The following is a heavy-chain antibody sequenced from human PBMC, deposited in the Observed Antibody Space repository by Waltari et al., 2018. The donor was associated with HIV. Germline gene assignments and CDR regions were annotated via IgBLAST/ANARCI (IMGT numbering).Heavy chain of an antibody. D-gene: IGHD6-13*01. CDR3: ARDNVAAVEDYYYYGMDV. Sequence: VQLVQSGAKVKKPGSSVKVSCKASGGPFSSNAISRVRQPPGQGLEWMGGIIPIFGTANYAQKFQGRVTITADESTSTAYMELSSLRSEDTAVYYCARDNVAAVEDYYYYGMDVWGQGTTVTVSS. V-gene: IGHV1-69*01. J-gene: IGHJ6*02. CDR1: GGPFSSNA. CDR2: IIPIFGTA.